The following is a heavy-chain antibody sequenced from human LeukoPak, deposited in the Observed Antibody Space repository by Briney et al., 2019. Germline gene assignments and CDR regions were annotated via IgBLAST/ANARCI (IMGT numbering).Heavy chain of an antibody. V-gene: IGHV3-74*01. CDR1: GFTFSNYW. D-gene: IGHD3-10*01. CDR2: INGEGGT. Sequence: PGGSLRLSCAASGFTFSNYWMQWVRQAPGKGLVWVSRINGEGGTSHADSVKGRFTISRDNAKNTVHLQMNSLRAEDTAVYYCARDLVYGSGSCGHWGQGTLVTVSS. J-gene: IGHJ4*02. CDR3: ARDLVYGSGSCGH.